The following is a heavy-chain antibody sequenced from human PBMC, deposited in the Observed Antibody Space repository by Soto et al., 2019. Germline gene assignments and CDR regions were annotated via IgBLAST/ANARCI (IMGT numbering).Heavy chain of an antibody. V-gene: IGHV1-69*13. Sequence: ASVEVSCKASGGTFSSYAISWVRQAPGQGLEWMGGIIPIFGTANYAQKFQGRVTITADESTSTAYMELSSLRSEDTAVYYCAREVGQLSTYFDYWGQGTLVTVSS. CDR2: IIPIFGTA. D-gene: IGHD6-6*01. J-gene: IGHJ4*02. CDR3: AREVGQLSTYFDY. CDR1: GGTFSSYA.